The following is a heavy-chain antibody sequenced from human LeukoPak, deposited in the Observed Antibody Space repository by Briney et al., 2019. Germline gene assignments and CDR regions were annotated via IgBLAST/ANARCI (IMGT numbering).Heavy chain of an antibody. J-gene: IGHJ4*02. V-gene: IGHV3-7*01. CDR1: GFTFSSYW. D-gene: IGHD2-2*01. CDR3: ARDSGQLLLFPDY. Sequence: GGSLRLSCAASGFTFSSYWMSWVRQAPGKGLEWVANIKQDGSEKYYVDSVKGRFTISRDNAKNSLYLQMNNLRAEDTAVYYCARDSGQLLLFPDYWGQGTLVTVSS. CDR2: IKQDGSEK.